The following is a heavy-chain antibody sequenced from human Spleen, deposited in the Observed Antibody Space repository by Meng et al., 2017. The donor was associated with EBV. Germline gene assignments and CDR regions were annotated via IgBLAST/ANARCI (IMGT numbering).Heavy chain of an antibody. Sequence: QGLLQESGPGLVKPSETLSLICTFSGDSISSYNWNWIRQSPGKGLEWIGYISYSGSTNYNPSLKSRVIISVDTSNKEISLKLNSVTAADTAVYYCAREVTGYYRNFDSWGQGTLVTVSS. V-gene: IGHV4-59*01. CDR3: AREVTGYYRNFDS. J-gene: IGHJ4*02. CDR1: GDSISSYN. D-gene: IGHD3-9*01. CDR2: ISYSGST.